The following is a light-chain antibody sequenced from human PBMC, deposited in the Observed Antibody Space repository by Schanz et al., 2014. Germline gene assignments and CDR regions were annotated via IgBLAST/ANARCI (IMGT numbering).Light chain of an antibody. CDR2: EVT. V-gene: IGLV2-8*01. CDR1: SSDVGGYNY. J-gene: IGLJ3*02. CDR3: SSHTSSNTWV. Sequence: QSALTQPPSASGSPGQSVTISCTGTSSDVGGYNYVSWYQQHPGKAPKLMIYEVTKRPSGVPDRFSGSKSGNTASLTISGLQAEDEADYYCSSHTSSNTWVFGGGPSSPS.